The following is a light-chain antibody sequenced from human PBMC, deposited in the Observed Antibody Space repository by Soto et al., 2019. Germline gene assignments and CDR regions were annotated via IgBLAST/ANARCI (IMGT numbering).Light chain of an antibody. J-gene: IGKJ4*01. V-gene: IGKV1-5*03. CDR3: HQYDCAPLT. CDR2: KAS. Sequence: DVQMTQSPSTLSASVGDRVTITCRASHNVNTRLAWYQQKPGRAPNLLIHKASTLATGIPSRFSGSGSGTEFTLLISSLQSDDFATYYCHQYDCAPLTFGGGTKVEIK. CDR1: HNVNTR.